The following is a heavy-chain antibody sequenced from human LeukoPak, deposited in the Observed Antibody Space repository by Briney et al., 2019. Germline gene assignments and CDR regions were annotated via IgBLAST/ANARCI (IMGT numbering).Heavy chain of an antibody. CDR1: GYTFTGYY. V-gene: IGHV1-2*02. Sequence: ASVKVSCKASGYTFTGYYMHWVRQAPGQGLEWMGWINPNSGGTNYAQKFQGRVTMTRDTSIGTAYMELSRLRSDDTAVYYCARDRGSGSPDAFDIWGQGTMVTVSS. J-gene: IGHJ3*02. CDR2: INPNSGGT. CDR3: ARDRGSGSPDAFDI. D-gene: IGHD1-26*01.